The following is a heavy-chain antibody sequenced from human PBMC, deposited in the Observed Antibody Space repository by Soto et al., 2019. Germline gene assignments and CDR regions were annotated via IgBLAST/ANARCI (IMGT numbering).Heavy chain of an antibody. CDR3: AKSTSDIVVVVAAWGGMDV. J-gene: IGHJ6*02. CDR1: GFTFSSYG. CDR2: IWYDGSNK. D-gene: IGHD2-15*01. V-gene: IGHV3-30*02. Sequence: GGSLRLSCAASGFTFSSYGMHWVRQAPGKGLEWVAVIWYDGSNKYYTDSVKGRFTISRDNSKNTLYLQMNSLRAEDTAVYYCAKSTSDIVVVVAAWGGMDVWGQGTTVTVSS.